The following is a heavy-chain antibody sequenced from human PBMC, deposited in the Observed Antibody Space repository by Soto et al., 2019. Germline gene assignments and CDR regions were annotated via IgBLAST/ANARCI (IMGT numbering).Heavy chain of an antibody. CDR2: INAGNGNT. Sequence: ASVKVSCKASGYTFTSYAMHWVRQAPGQRLEWMGWINAGNGNTKYSQKFQGRVTITRDTSASTAYMELSSLRSEDTAVYYCGSGGCSGGSCYSGESNWFDPWGQGTLVTVSS. V-gene: IGHV1-3*01. CDR1: GYTFTSYA. J-gene: IGHJ5*02. D-gene: IGHD2-15*01. CDR3: GSGGCSGGSCYSGESNWFDP.